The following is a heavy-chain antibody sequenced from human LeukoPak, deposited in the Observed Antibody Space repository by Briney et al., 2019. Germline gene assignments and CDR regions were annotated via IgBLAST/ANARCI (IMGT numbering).Heavy chain of an antibody. V-gene: IGHV3-53*01. CDR2: IYSGGTT. CDR3: ARLYYYVSGTYSRYFDY. J-gene: IGHJ4*02. D-gene: IGHD3-10*01. Sequence: GGSLRLTCAASGFTVSSNYMTWVRQAPGKGLEWVSIIYSGGTTYYADSVKGRFTISRDNSKNTLYLQMNSLRAEDTAVYYCARLYYYVSGTYSRYFDYWGQGTLVTVSS. CDR1: GFTVSSNY.